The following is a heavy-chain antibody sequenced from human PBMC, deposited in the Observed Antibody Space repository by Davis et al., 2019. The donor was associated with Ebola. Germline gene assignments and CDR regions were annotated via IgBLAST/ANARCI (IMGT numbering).Heavy chain of an antibody. V-gene: IGHV1-2*02. CDR2: INPNSGGT. D-gene: IGHD3-3*01. J-gene: IGHJ6*03. Sequence: ASVKVSCKASGYGFNDFYLHWVRQAPGQGLEWMGWINPNSGGTNYAQKFQGRVTMTRDTSTSTVYMELSSLRSEDTAVYYCARGQTALFWSHMDVWGKGTTVTVSS. CDR1: GYGFNDFY. CDR3: ARGQTALFWSHMDV.